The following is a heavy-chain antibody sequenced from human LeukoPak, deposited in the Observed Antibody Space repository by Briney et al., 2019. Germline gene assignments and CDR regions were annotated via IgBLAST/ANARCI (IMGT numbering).Heavy chain of an antibody. Sequence: TGGSLRLSCAASGFTFGSYAMHWVRQAPGKGLEWVAVISYGGSNKYYADSVKGRFTISRDNSKNTLYLQMNSLRAEDTAVYYCARPLWFGELLTPIDYWGQGTLVTVSS. D-gene: IGHD3-10*01. CDR2: ISYGGSNK. CDR3: ARPLWFGELLTPIDY. V-gene: IGHV3-30-3*01. J-gene: IGHJ4*02. CDR1: GFTFGSYA.